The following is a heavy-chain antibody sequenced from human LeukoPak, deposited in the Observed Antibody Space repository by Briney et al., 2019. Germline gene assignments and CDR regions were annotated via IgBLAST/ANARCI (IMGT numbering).Heavy chain of an antibody. CDR2: IYPGDSDT. V-gene: IGHV5-51*01. CDR3: ARKPGVAAAGTPYFDY. D-gene: IGHD6-13*01. J-gene: IGHJ4*02. CDR1: GYSFTSYW. Sequence: PGESLKISCKGSGYSFTSYWIGWVRQMPGKGLEWMGIIYPGDSDTRYSPSFQGQVTISADKSNSTAYLQWSSLKASDTAMYYCARKPGVAAAGTPYFDYWGQGTLVTVSS.